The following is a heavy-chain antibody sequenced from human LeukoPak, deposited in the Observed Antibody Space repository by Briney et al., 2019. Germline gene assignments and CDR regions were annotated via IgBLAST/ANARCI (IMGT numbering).Heavy chain of an antibody. Sequence: QPGGSLRLSCAASGFTFSTYGMHWVRQAPGKGLECVAFIRYDGSNKYYADSVKGRFTISRDNSKNTLYLQVNSLRAEDTAVYYCARDLWISGSYPRVIDYWGQGTLVTVSS. CDR3: ARDLWISGSYPRVIDY. D-gene: IGHD1-26*01. J-gene: IGHJ4*02. V-gene: IGHV3-30*02. CDR2: IRYDGSNK. CDR1: GFTFSTYG.